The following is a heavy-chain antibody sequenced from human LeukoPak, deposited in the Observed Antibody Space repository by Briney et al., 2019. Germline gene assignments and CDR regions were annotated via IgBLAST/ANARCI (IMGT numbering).Heavy chain of an antibody. CDR1: GGTFSSYA. D-gene: IGHD6-6*01. V-gene: IGHV1-69*13. CDR2: IIPIFGTA. J-gene: IGHJ3*02. Sequence: SVKVSCKASGGTFSSYAISWVRQAPGQGLEWMGGIIPIFGTANYAQKFQGRVTITADESTSTAYMELRSLRSDGTAVYYCARDLFPLDSSSSLDAFDIWGQGTMVTVSS. CDR3: ARDLFPLDSSSSLDAFDI.